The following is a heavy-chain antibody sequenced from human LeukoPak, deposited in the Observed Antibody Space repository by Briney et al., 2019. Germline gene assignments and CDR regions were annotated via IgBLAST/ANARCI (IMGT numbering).Heavy chain of an antibody. D-gene: IGHD6-13*01. CDR1: GYTFTGYY. CDR2: INPNSGGT. Sequence: ASVKVCCKASGYTFTGYYMHWARQAPGQGLEWMGWINPNSGGTNYAQKFQGRVTMTRDTSIRTAYMELSRLRSDDTAVYYCASAPRAAAGAGYWGQGTLVTVSS. J-gene: IGHJ4*02. CDR3: ASAPRAAAGAGY. V-gene: IGHV1-2*02.